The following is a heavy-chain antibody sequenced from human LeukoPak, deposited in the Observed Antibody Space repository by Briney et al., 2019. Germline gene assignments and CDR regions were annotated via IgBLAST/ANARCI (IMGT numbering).Heavy chain of an antibody. CDR1: GYTFTGSY. CDR3: ARESADYYDSSGYPNWFDP. Sequence: ASVKVSCKASGYTFTGSYMHWVRQAPGQGLEWMGWINPNSGGTNYAQKFQGRVTMTRDTSISTAYMELSRLRSDDTAVYYCARESADYYDSSGYPNWFDPWGQGTLVTVSS. D-gene: IGHD3-22*01. CDR2: INPNSGGT. J-gene: IGHJ5*02. V-gene: IGHV1-2*02.